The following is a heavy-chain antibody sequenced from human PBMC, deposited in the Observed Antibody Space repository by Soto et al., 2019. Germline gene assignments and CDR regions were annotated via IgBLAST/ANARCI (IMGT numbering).Heavy chain of an antibody. CDR3: ARDGSPFSLSGGSVPLDY. J-gene: IGHJ4*02. D-gene: IGHD2-15*01. CDR2: ISGSGGST. CDR1: GFTFSSYA. Sequence: GGSLRLSCAASGFTFSSYAMSWVRQAPGKGLEWVSAISGSGGSTYYADSVKGRFTISRDNSKNTLYLQMNSLRAEDTAVYYCARDGSPFSLSGGSVPLDYWGQGTLVTVSS. V-gene: IGHV3-23*01.